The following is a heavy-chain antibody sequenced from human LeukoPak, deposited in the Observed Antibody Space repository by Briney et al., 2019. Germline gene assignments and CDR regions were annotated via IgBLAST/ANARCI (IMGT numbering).Heavy chain of an antibody. Sequence: PGGSLRLSCAASGFTFSTCSMNWVRQAPGKGLEWVSSINNNGNYIYYADSVKGRFTISRDNSKNTLYLQMHSLRGGDTAVYYCAKDSGNRGYYDYVWGSRPFDFWGQGTLVSVSS. CDR3: AKDSGNRGYYDYVWGSRPFDF. J-gene: IGHJ4*02. V-gene: IGHV3-21*04. CDR2: INNNGNYI. D-gene: IGHD3-16*01. CDR1: GFTFSTCS.